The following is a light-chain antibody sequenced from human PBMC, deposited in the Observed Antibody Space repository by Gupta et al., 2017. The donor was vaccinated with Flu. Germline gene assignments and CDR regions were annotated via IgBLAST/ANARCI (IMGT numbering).Light chain of an antibody. J-gene: IGKJ5*01. CDR3: QQSYKTSIT. CDR1: QSISNY. Sequence: PSARSASVGDRVTITSLASQSISNYLNWYQQKPGKAPKVLIYATASLQTGVPARFSGRGSGTNFTLTISRLHPDDFATYYCQQSYKTSITFGQGTRLEI. V-gene: IGKV1-39*01. CDR2: ATA.